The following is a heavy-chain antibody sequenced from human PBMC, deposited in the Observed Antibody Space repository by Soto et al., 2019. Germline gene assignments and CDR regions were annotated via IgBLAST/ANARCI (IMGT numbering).Heavy chain of an antibody. J-gene: IGHJ4*02. CDR1: GFTFNNYS. CDR3: AKGDARGFHRYCDY. Sequence: PGVSLRLSCAACGFTFNNYSISWVRQAPGKGLEWVSYISGSGVSTYYADSVKGRFTISRDNSKNMVYLQMNSLRADDSVVYYCAKGDARGFHRYCDYWGQRTLVAVSS. CDR2: ISGSGVST. D-gene: IGHD2-8*01. V-gene: IGHV3-23*01.